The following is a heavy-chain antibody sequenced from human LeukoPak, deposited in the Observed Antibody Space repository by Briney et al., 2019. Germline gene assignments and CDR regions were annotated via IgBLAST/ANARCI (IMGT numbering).Heavy chain of an antibody. D-gene: IGHD1-26*01. Sequence: PGGSLRLSCAASGFTFSSYAMSWVRQAPGKGLEWVSGISGSGGSTYYADSVKGRFTMSRDNSKNTLYLQMNSLRAEDTAVYYCAKDRMVGTGEYYFDYWGQGTLVTVSS. CDR3: AKDRMVGTGEYYFDY. J-gene: IGHJ4*02. CDR2: ISGSGGST. V-gene: IGHV3-23*01. CDR1: GFTFSSYA.